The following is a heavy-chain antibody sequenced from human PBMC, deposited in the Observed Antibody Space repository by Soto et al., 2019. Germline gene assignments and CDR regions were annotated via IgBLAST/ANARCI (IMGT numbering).Heavy chain of an antibody. Sequence: SETLSLTCYVSGGSISSTSFFWVWIRQPPGKGLEWIGNVYYNGNTYYNASLKSRLTISVDTSNNQFSLKVKSVTAADTAVYFCARLSGSYNDRYFDNWGQGTLVTVS. CDR1: GGSISSTSFF. CDR2: VYYNGNT. CDR3: ARLSGSYNDRYFDN. D-gene: IGHD1-26*01. V-gene: IGHV4-39*01. J-gene: IGHJ4*02.